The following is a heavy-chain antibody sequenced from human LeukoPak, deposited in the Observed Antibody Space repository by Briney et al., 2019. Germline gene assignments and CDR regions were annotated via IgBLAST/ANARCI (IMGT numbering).Heavy chain of an antibody. CDR3: ARVDTAMVPPYYYYGMDV. CDR2: ISSSSSYI. V-gene: IGHV3-21*01. D-gene: IGHD5-18*01. J-gene: IGHJ6*04. CDR1: GFTFSSYS. Sequence: GGSLRLSCAASGFTFSSYSMNWVRQAPGKGLEWVSSISSSSSYIYYADSVKGRFTISRDNAKNSLHLQMNSLRAEDTAVYYCARVDTAMVPPYYYYGMDVWGKGTTVTVSS.